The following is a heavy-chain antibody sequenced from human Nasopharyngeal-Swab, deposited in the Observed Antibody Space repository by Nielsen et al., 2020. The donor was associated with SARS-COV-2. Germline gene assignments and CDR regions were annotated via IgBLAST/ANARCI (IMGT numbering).Heavy chain of an antibody. D-gene: IGHD1-20*01. V-gene: IGHV3-7*03. J-gene: IGHJ4*02. CDR2: IKEDGSEK. Sequence: GGSPRLSCAASGFTFGNYWMSWVRQAPGKRLEWVANIKEDGSEKDYVDSVKGRFTISRDNIKKSLYLQMNSLRVEDPAVYLCARLPRNNWRLDSWGQGILVTVSS. CDR3: ARLPRNNWRLDS. CDR1: GFTFGNYW.